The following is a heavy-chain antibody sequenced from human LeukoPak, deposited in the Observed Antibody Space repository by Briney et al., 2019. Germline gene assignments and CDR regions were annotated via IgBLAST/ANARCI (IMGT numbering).Heavy chain of an antibody. D-gene: IGHD6-19*01. CDR3: ARVLGIAVAGTFDY. CDR2: ISYDGSNK. V-gene: IGHV3-30*04. Sequence: GRSLRLSCAASGFTFSSYAMHWVRLAPGKGLEWVAVISYDGSNKYYADSVKGRFTISRDNSKNTLYLQMNSLRAEDTAVYYCARVLGIAVAGTFDYWGQGTLVTVSS. J-gene: IGHJ4*02. CDR1: GFTFSSYA.